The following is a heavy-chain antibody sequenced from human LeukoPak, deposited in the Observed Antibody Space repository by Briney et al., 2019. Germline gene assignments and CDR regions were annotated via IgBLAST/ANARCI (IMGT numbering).Heavy chain of an antibody. Sequence: PGGSLRLSCAASGFTFSSHWMSWVRQAPGKGLEWVANIKQDGSEKYYVDSVKGRFTISRDNAKNSLYLQMNSLRAEDTAVYYCASTAIVVVPAAISRPNWFDPWGQGTLVTVSS. D-gene: IGHD2-2*01. CDR1: GFTFSSHW. CDR3: ASTAIVVVPAAISRPNWFDP. J-gene: IGHJ5*02. V-gene: IGHV3-7*01. CDR2: IKQDGSEK.